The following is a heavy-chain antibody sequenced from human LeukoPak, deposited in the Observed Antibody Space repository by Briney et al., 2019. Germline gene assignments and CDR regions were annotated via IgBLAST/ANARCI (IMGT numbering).Heavy chain of an antibody. CDR1: GGSISSYY. D-gene: IGHD6-19*01. CDR3: ARHESIAVAGPFDY. Sequence: SETLSLTCTVSGGSISSYYWSWIRQPPGKGLEWIGYIYYSGSTNYNPSLKSRVTISVDTSKNQFSLKLSSVTAADTAVYYCARHESIAVAGPFDYWGQGTLVTVSS. CDR2: IYYSGST. J-gene: IGHJ4*02. V-gene: IGHV4-59*01.